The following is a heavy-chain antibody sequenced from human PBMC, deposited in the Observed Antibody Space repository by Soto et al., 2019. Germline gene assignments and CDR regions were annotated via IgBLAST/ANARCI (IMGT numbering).Heavy chain of an antibody. V-gene: IGHV3-30-3*01. Sequence: GGSLRLSCAASGFTFSSYAMHWVRQAPGKGLEWVAVISYDGSNKYYADSVKGRFTISRDNAKNTLYLQMNSLRAEDTAVYYCARDQGYCSGGIFYLNGHYMDVWGKGATVTVSS. CDR3: ARDQGYCSGGIFYLNGHYMDV. CDR1: GFTFSSYA. D-gene: IGHD2-15*01. CDR2: ISYDGSNK. J-gene: IGHJ6*03.